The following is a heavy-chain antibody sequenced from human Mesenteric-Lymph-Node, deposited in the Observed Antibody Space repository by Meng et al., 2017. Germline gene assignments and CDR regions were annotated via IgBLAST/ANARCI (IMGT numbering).Heavy chain of an antibody. D-gene: IGHD5-12*01. CDR2: IYYSGST. Sequence: QVQLQESGPGLVKPSQTLSLTFTVSGGSISSGDYYWSLIRQPPGKGLEWIGYIYYSGSTYYNPSLKSRVTISVDTSKNQFSLKLSSVTAADTAVYYCARDRGGLGAIDYWGQGTLVTVSS. CDR1: GGSISSGDYY. V-gene: IGHV4-30-4*01. CDR3: ARDRGGLGAIDY. J-gene: IGHJ4*02.